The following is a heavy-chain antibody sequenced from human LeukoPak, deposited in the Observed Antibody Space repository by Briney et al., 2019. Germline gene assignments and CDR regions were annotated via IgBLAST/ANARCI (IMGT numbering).Heavy chain of an antibody. CDR3: ARVGGIVASDAFDV. Sequence: SETLSLTCTVSGGSISSYYWSWIRQPPGKGLEWIGYISHTGSTYYSPSLKTPVTISIDRSKNQFSLRLSDVTAADTAVYYCARVGGIVASDAFDVWGQGTMVTVSS. CDR2: ISHTGST. D-gene: IGHD2-15*01. V-gene: IGHV4-59*12. CDR1: GGSISSYY. J-gene: IGHJ3*01.